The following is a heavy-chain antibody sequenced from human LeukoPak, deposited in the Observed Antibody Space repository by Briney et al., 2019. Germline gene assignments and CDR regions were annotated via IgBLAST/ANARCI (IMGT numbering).Heavy chain of an antibody. CDR3: ARPYTPMVRGVIRF. V-gene: IGHV4-34*08. Sequence: SGTLSLTCAVYGGTFSGYYWAWIRQSPGKGLEWIGEINHIGSTNYNPSLKSRVVMSVDTSKNQFSPKVASVTAADAAVYFCARPYTPMVRGVIRFWGQGTVVAVSS. CDR1: GGTFSGYY. CDR2: INHIGST. D-gene: IGHD3-10*01. J-gene: IGHJ4*02.